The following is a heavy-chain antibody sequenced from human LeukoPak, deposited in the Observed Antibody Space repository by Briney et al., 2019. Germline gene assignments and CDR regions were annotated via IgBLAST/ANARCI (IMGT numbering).Heavy chain of an antibody. CDR2: INHEGSEK. Sequence: GGSLRLSCEVSGFIFRSYWMSWVRQAPGKGLEWVATINHEGSEKYFEDSVKGRFTISRDNAKNSLHLQMNTLRAEDTAVYYCERERDRIFFDYWGQGTLVTVSS. D-gene: IGHD2-15*01. V-gene: IGHV3-7*01. CDR3: ERERDRIFFDY. CDR1: GFIFRSYW. J-gene: IGHJ4*02.